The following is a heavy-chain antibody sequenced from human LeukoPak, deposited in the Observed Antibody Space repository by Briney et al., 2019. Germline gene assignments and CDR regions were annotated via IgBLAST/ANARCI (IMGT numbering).Heavy chain of an antibody. CDR1: GFTFSSYA. V-gene: IGHV3-23*01. D-gene: IGHD6-19*01. CDR3: AKRAGFSSGWYEGDAFDI. CDR2: ISGSGGST. Sequence: GGSLRLSYAASGFTFSSYAMSWVRQAPGKGLEWVSAISGSGGSTYYADSVKGRFTISRDNSKNTLYLQMNSLRAEDTAVYYCAKRAGFSSGWYEGDAFDIWGQGTMVTVSS. J-gene: IGHJ3*02.